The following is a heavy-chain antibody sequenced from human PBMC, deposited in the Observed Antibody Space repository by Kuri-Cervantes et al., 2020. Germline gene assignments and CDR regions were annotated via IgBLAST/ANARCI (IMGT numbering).Heavy chain of an antibody. CDR3: ASLRIVTAPWDY. CDR1: QFVLRDY. V-gene: IGHV3-11*01. J-gene: IGHJ4*02. Sequence: GGSLRLSCTASQFVLRDYMAWIRQAPGKGLEWISYISGDGTTTFYADSVKGRFTISRDKAKNSLFLQMNSLRAEDTAVYYCASLRIVTAPWDYWGQGTLVTVSS. D-gene: IGHD6-13*01. CDR2: ISGDGTTT.